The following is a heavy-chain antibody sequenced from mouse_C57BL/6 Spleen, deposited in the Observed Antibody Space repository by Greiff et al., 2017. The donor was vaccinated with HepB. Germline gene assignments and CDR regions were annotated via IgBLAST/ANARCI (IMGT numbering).Heavy chain of an antibody. V-gene: IGHV5-4*01. CDR3: AREGEGLAY. CDR1: GFTFSSYA. CDR2: ISDGGSYT. J-gene: IGHJ3*01. Sequence: EVHLVESGGGLVKPGGSLKLSCAASGFTFSSYAMSWVRQTPEKRLEWVATISDGGSYTYYPDNVKGRFTISRDNAKNNLYLQMSHLKSEDTAMYYCAREGEGLAYWGQGTLVTVSA.